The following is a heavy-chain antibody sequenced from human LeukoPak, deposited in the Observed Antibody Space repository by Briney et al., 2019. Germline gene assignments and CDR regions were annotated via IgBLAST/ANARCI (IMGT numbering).Heavy chain of an antibody. CDR2: IYPGDSDT. CDR1: GYSFTSYW. D-gene: IGHD1-26*01. V-gene: IGHV5-51*01. CDR3: ARHEVVGATFPDY. J-gene: IGHJ4*02. Sequence: GESLKISCKGSGYSFTSYWIGWVRQVPGKGLEWMGTIYPGDSDTSYSPSFQGQVTISADKSISTAYLQWSSLKASDTAMYYCARHEVVGATFPDYWGQGTLVTVSS.